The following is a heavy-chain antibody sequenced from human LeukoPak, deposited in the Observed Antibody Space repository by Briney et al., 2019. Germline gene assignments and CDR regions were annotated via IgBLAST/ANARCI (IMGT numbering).Heavy chain of an antibody. CDR2: IHPKSGGT. V-gene: IGHV1-2*06. Sequence: ASVKVSCKASGYTLTGHYIHWVRQAPGQGLEWMGRIHPKSGGTDYAQNFQGRVTMTWDTSIGTAYMELSRLTSDDTAVYYCARDGGPVRLRNYMDVWGKGTTVTVPS. D-gene: IGHD3-16*01. J-gene: IGHJ6*03. CDR1: GYTLTGHY. CDR3: ARDGGPVRLRNYMDV.